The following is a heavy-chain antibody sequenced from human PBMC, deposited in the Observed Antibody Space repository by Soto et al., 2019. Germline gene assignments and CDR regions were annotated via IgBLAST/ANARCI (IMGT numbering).Heavy chain of an antibody. V-gene: IGHV1-8*01. Sequence: QVHLVQSGAEVKRPGASVRVSCKASGYTFTTYDINWVRQAPGQGLEWMGWMNPNSGNTGYAQRVQDRITMTRNASISTAYMDLSGLRSEDTAVYYCARAGDWFDPWGQGTLVTVSS. J-gene: IGHJ5*02. CDR3: ARAGDWFDP. D-gene: IGHD3-10*01. CDR1: GYTFTTYD. CDR2: MNPNSGNT.